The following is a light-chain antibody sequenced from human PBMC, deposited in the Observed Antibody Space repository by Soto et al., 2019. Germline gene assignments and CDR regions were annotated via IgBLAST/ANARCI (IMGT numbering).Light chain of an antibody. CDR3: QQRSRT. Sequence: EIALTQSPATLSLSPGERATLSCRASQSISSYLAWYQQKPGQAPRLLIYDASNRATAVPGRFSGSGYGTDFTLTITSLEPEDFAVYYCQQRSRTFGGGTTVEL. CDR2: DAS. J-gene: IGKJ4*01. V-gene: IGKV3-11*01. CDR1: QSISSY.